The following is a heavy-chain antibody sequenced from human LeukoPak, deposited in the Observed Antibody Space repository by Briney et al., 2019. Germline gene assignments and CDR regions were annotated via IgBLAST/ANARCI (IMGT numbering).Heavy chain of an antibody. J-gene: IGHJ3*02. CDR2: IYTSGST. D-gene: IGHD6-13*01. CDR1: GGSISSGSYY. Sequence: SQTLSLTCNVSGGSISSGSYYWSWIRQPAGKGLEWIGRIYTSGSTNYNPSLKSRVTISVDTSKNQFSLKLSSVTAADTAVYYCARGYIRYSSSWYTKDDAFDIGGQGTMVTVSS. V-gene: IGHV4-61*02. CDR3: ARGYIRYSSSWYTKDDAFDI.